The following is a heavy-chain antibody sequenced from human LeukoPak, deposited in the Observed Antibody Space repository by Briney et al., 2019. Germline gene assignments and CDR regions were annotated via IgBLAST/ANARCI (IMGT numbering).Heavy chain of an antibody. CDR1: GFTFSSYS. CDR3: ARGPDIVVVVAAPFDY. V-gene: IGHV3-48*04. Sequence: GGSLRLSCAASGFTFSSYSMNWVRQAPGKGLEWVSYISSSSSTIYYADSVKGRFTISRDNAKNSLYLQMNSLRAEDTAVYYCARGPDIVVVVAAPFDYWGQGTLVTVSS. D-gene: IGHD2-15*01. CDR2: ISSSSSTI. J-gene: IGHJ4*02.